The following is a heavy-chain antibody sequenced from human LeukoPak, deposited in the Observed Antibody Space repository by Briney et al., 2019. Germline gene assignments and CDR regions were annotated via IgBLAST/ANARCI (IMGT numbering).Heavy chain of an antibody. CDR3: AKVSETVSGADY. V-gene: IGHV3-43*01. Sequence: GGSLRLSCAASGFTFSSYEMNWVRQAPGKGLEWVSLISWDGGSTYYADSVKGRFTISRDNSKNSLNLQMNSLRTEDTALYYCAKVSETVSGADYWGQGTLVTVSS. CDR1: GFTFSSYE. D-gene: IGHD5-12*01. CDR2: ISWDGGST. J-gene: IGHJ4*02.